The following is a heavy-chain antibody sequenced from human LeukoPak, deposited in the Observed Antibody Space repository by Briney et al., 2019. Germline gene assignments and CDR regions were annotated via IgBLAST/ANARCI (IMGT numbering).Heavy chain of an antibody. J-gene: IGHJ3*02. CDR2: IIPIFGTA. V-gene: IGHV1-69*05. Sequence: SVKVSCKASGGTFSSYAISWVRQAPGHGLEWMGRIIPIFGTANYAQKFQGRVTITTDESTSTAYMELSSLRSEDTAVYYCARSPALRYCSSTSCPMFAFDIWGQGTMVTVSS. D-gene: IGHD2-2*01. CDR3: ARSPALRYCSSTSCPMFAFDI. CDR1: GGTFSSYA.